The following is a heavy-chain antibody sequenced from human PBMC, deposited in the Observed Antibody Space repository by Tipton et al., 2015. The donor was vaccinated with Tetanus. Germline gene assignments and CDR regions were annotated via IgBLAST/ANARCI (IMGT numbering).Heavy chain of an antibody. CDR3: ARSAVNWFDP. Sequence: TLSLTCTVSRGSINSGTFYWDWIRQPPGKGLEWIGNIYYNGNMLENPSLKGRVTLSLDKSKNQFSLKLRSVTAADTAFYYCARSAVNWFDPWGQGILVIVSS. J-gene: IGHJ5*02. CDR1: RGSINSGTFY. CDR2: IYYNGNM. V-gene: IGHV4-39*01.